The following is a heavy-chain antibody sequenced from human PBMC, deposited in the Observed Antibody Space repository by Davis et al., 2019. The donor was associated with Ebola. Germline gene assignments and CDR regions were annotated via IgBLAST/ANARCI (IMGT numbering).Heavy chain of an antibody. CDR3: ARMRTIAVAGRYGMDV. J-gene: IGHJ6*04. CDR2: INHSGST. V-gene: IGHV4-34*01. Sequence: MLSETLSLTCAVYGGSFSGYYWSWIRQPPGKGLEWIGEINHSGSTNYNPSLKSRVTISVDTSKNQFSLKLSSVTAADTAVYYCARMRTIAVAGRYGMDVWGKGTTVTVSS. D-gene: IGHD6-19*01. CDR1: GGSFSGYY.